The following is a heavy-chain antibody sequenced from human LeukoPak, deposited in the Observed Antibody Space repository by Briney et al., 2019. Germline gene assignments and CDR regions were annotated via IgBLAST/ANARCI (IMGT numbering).Heavy chain of an antibody. J-gene: IGHJ4*02. D-gene: IGHD6-19*01. CDR1: GFIFSNYG. Sequence: GGSLRLSCAASGFIFSNYGMHWVRQAPGKGLEWGSYISSSSSTIYYADSVKGRFTISRDNAKNSLYLHMNSLRAEDTAVYYCAKMRPSSGWCYDYWGQGTLVTVSS. CDR2: ISSSSSTI. V-gene: IGHV3-48*01. CDR3: AKMRPSSGWCYDY.